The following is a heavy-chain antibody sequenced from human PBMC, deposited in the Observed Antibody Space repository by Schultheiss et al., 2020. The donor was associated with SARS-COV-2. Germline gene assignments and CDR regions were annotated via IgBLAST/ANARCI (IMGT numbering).Heavy chain of an antibody. J-gene: IGHJ4*02. CDR2: ISSNGGST. V-gene: IGHV3-64*04. CDR3: AKPGYSYGYGLGY. D-gene: IGHD5-18*01. Sequence: GGSLRLSCAASGFTFSSYWMSWVRQAPGKGLEYVSAISSNGGSTYYADSVKGRFTISRDNSKNSLYLQMNSLRTEDTALYYCAKPGYSYGYGLGYWGQGTLVTVSS. CDR1: GFTFSSYW.